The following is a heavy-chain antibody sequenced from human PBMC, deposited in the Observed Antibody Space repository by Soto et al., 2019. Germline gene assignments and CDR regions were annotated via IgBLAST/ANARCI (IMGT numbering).Heavy chain of an antibody. J-gene: IGHJ4*02. CDR3: ARAGDYYDSSGYSIDY. CDR1: GYTFTSYY. CDR2: INPSGGST. D-gene: IGHD3-22*01. V-gene: IGHV1-46*03. Sequence: GASVKVSCKASGYTFTSYYMHWVRQAPGQGLEWMGIINPSGGSTSYAQKFRGRVTMTRDTSTSTVYMELSSLRSEDTAVYYCARAGDYYDSSGYSIDYWGQGTLVTVSS.